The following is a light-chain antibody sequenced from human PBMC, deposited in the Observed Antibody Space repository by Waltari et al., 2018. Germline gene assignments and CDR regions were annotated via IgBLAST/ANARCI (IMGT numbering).Light chain of an antibody. CDR3: QAWDSGAAGV. V-gene: IGLV3-1*01. CDR2: QDV. Sequence: SYDLTQSPSVSVSPGQTASITCSGDELDKKYVCWYQQKPGQSPVLVIYQDVRRPSEIPERFSGSNSGNTATLTISGTQPMDEADYYCQAWDSGAAGVFGNGTKVTVL. J-gene: IGLJ1*01. CDR1: ELDKKY.